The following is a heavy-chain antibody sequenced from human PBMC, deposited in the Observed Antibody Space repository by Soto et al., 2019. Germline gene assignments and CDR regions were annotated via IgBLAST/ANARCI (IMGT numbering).Heavy chain of an antibody. CDR2: IYYSGST. D-gene: IGHD4-17*01. V-gene: IGHV4-39*01. CDR3: ARHDTGLRGRRGFDY. CDR1: GGSISSSSYY. Sequence: QLQLQESGPGLVKPSETLSLTCTVSGGSISSSSYYWGWIRQPPGKGLEWIGSIYYSGSTYYNPSLKSRVTISVDTSKNQFSLKLSSVTAADTAVYYCARHDTGLRGRRGFDYWGQGTLVTVSS. J-gene: IGHJ4*02.